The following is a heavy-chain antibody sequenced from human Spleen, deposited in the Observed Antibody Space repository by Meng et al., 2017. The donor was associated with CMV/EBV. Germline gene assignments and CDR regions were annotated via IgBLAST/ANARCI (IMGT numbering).Heavy chain of an antibody. CDR2: ISSTRNYI. Sequence: GESLKISCAASGFNFNDYRMSWIRQAPGKGLEWVSSISSTRNYIYYADSVKGRFTISRDNAKNSLYLQMNSLRVEDTAVYYCARGGYDIWTGYPFWGQGTLVTVSS. CDR1: GFNFNDYR. D-gene: IGHD3-9*01. J-gene: IGHJ4*02. V-gene: IGHV3-21*01. CDR3: ARGGYDIWTGYPF.